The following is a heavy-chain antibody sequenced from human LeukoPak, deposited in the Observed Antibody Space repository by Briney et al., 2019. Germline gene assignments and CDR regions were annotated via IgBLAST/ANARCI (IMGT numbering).Heavy chain of an antibody. CDR3: ARSAPSMLGYYYYGMDV. CDR1: GYRFTNYC. V-gene: IGHV5-51*01. J-gene: IGHJ6*04. Sequence: GASLKISCKGSGYRFTNYCIGWVRQMPGKGLEWMGIIYPGDSDTRYSPSFQGQVTISADKSISTAYLQWSSLKASDTAMYYCARSAPSMLGYYYYGMDVWGKGTTVTVSS. D-gene: IGHD2-2*01. CDR2: IYPGDSDT.